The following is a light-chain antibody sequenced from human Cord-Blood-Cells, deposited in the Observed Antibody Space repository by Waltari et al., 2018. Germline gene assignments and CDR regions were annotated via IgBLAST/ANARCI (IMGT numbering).Light chain of an antibody. Sequence: EIVMMQSPATLSVSPGERATLPCRASQRVSSNLAWYQQKPGQAPRLLIYGASTRATGIPARFSGSGSGTEFTLTISSLQSEDFAVYYCQQYNNWPPWTFGQGTKVEIK. V-gene: IGKV3-15*01. CDR3: QQYNNWPPWT. J-gene: IGKJ1*01. CDR1: QRVSSN. CDR2: GAS.